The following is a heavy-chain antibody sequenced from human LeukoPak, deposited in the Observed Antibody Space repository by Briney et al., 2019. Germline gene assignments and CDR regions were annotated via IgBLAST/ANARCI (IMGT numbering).Heavy chain of an antibody. CDR1: GGTFSSYA. V-gene: IGHV1-69*05. D-gene: IGHD2-2*01. Sequence: SVKVSCKASGGTFSSYAIGWVRQAPGQGLEWMGGIIPIFGTANYAQKFQGRVTITTDESTSTAYMELSSLRSEDTAVYYCARGAAVSRVVVVPAASYYYYYMDVWGKGTTVTVSS. CDR3: ARGAAVSRVVVVPAASYYYYYMDV. CDR2: IIPIFGTA. J-gene: IGHJ6*03.